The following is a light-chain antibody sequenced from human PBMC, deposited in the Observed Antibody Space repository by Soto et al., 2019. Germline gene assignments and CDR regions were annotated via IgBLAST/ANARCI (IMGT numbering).Light chain of an antibody. Sequence: DVVLTQTPLSSPVTLGQPASISCRSSQSLVHSDGGTYLSWLHQRPGQPPRLLIYQVSNRFSGVPDRFSGGGAGTDFTLKISRVEAEDVGVYYCPQSTNFPRTFGQGTKVEIK. CDR2: QVS. CDR1: QSLVHSDGGTY. J-gene: IGKJ1*01. V-gene: IGKV2-24*01. CDR3: PQSTNFPRT.